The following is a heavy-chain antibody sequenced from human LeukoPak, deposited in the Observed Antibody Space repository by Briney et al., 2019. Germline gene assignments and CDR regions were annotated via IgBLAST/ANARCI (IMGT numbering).Heavy chain of an antibody. CDR3: ARAFSRGYWFDP. D-gene: IGHD3-3*01. CDR1: GGSISSGSYY. J-gene: IGHJ5*02. CDR2: IYTSGST. Sequence: SQTLSLTCTVSGGSISSGSYYWSWIRQPAGKGLEWIGRIYTSGSTNYNPSLKSRVTISVDTSKNQFSLKLSSVTAADTAVYYCARAFSRGYWFDPWGQGTLVTVSS. V-gene: IGHV4-61*02.